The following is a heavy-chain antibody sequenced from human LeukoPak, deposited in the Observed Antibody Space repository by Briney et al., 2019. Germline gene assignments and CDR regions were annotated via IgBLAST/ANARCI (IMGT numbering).Heavy chain of an antibody. Sequence: AETLSLTCTVSGGSMTGYYWRWIRQPPGKGLEWIGNIYSGGSTKYNPSLESRVSISVDTSKRQFSLDLSSVTAADTAVYYCARRVAATGMVDSWGQGTLVTVSS. CDR2: IYSGGST. J-gene: IGHJ4*02. CDR1: GGSMTGYY. CDR3: ARRVAATGMVDS. V-gene: IGHV4-4*09. D-gene: IGHD6-25*01.